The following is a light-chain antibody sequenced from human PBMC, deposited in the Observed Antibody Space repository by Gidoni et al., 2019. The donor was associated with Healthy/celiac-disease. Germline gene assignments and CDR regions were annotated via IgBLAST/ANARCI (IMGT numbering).Light chain of an antibody. CDR3: QQSYSTLIT. V-gene: IGKV1-39*01. Sequence: DIQMTQSPSSLSASVGDRVTITFRASQSISSYLNWYQQKPGKAPKLLIYAASILQSGVPSRFSGSGSGTDFTLTISSLQPEDFATYYCQQSYSTLITFGQGTRLEIK. CDR2: AAS. J-gene: IGKJ5*01. CDR1: QSISSY.